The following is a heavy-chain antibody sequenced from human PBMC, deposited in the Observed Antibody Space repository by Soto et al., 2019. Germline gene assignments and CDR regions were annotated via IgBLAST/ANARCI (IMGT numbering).Heavy chain of an antibody. Sequence: SETLSLTCTVSGGSISSYCWSWIRQSPGKGLEWIGYIHYSGSTNYNPSLKSRVTMSVDTSRNQFSLKLSSVTAADTAVYYCARSIDSSGYYFSNCWGQGTLVTVSS. V-gene: IGHV4-59*01. CDR1: GGSISSYC. D-gene: IGHD3-22*01. J-gene: IGHJ4*02. CDR2: IHYSGST. CDR3: ARSIDSSGYYFSNC.